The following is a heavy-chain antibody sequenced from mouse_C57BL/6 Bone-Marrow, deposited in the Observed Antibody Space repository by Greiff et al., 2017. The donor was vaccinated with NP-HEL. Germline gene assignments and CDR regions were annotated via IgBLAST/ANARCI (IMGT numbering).Heavy chain of an antibody. CDR1: GFTFSDYY. CDR2: ISNGGGST. V-gene: IGHV5-12*01. D-gene: IGHD1-1*01. J-gene: IGHJ1*03. CDR3: ARRDYYGSSGGYFDV. Sequence: EVQVVESGGGLVQPGGSLKLSCAASGFTFSDYYMYWVRQTPEKRLEWVAYISNGGGSTYYPDTVKGRFTISRDNAKNTLYLQMSRLKSEDTAMYYCARRDYYGSSGGYFDVWGTGTTVTVSS.